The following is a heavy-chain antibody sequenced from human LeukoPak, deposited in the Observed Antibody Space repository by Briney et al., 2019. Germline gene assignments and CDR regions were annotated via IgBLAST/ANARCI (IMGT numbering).Heavy chain of an antibody. V-gene: IGHV3-49*04. Sequence: PGGSLSLSCTASGFTFVDYAMNWVRQAPGKGLEWVGFIRSKAYGGTTEYAASVKGRFTISRDDSKSTAYLQMDGLKTDDTAVYYCTRWITRSSLDYWGQGTLVTVSS. CDR3: TRWITRSSLDY. D-gene: IGHD2-2*01. CDR2: IRSKAYGGTT. CDR1: GFTFVDYA. J-gene: IGHJ4*02.